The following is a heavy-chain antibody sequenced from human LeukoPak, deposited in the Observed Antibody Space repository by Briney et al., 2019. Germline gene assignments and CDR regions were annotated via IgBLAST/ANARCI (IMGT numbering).Heavy chain of an antibody. CDR3: TRFRRGDWFDP. D-gene: IGHD3-10*01. CDR1: GFTFGDYA. CDR2: IRSKAYGGTT. J-gene: IGHJ5*02. V-gene: IGHV3-49*03. Sequence: GGSLRLSCTASGFTFGDYAMSWFRQAPGQGLKWVGFIRSKAYGGTTEYAASVKGRFTISRDDSKSIAYLQMNSLKTEDTAVYYCTRFRRGDWFDPWGQGTLVTVSS.